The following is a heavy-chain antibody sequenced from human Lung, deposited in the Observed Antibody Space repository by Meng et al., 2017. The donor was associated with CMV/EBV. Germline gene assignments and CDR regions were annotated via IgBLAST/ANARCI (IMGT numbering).Heavy chain of an antibody. V-gene: IGHV1-8*01. J-gene: IGHJ5*02. D-gene: IGHD3-10*01. Sequence: SXXVSXXASGYTFTSYDINWVRQATGQGLEWMGWMNPNSGNTAYAPKFQGRLTMTRNTSINTAYMDLSSLRSEDTAIYYCTRGRGSTHKGNWFDPWSQGTLVTVSS. CDR2: MNPNSGNT. CDR3: TRGRGSTHKGNWFDP. CDR1: GYTFTSYD.